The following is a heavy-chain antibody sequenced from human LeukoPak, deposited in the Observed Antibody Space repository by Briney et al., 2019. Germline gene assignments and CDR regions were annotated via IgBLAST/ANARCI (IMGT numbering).Heavy chain of an antibody. CDR2: IYCSGST. CDR1: GGSISNYY. Sequence: SETLSLTCTVSGGSISNYYWSWIRQPPGKGLEWIGYIYCSGSTNYNPSLKSRVTISVDTSKNQFSLKLSSVTAADTAVYYCARDGRIAAAGTNWGQGTLVTVSS. V-gene: IGHV4-59*01. J-gene: IGHJ4*02. CDR3: ARDGRIAAAGTN. D-gene: IGHD6-13*01.